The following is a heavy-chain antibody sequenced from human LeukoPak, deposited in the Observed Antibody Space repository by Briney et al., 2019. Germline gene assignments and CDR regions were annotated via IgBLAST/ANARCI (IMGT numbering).Heavy chain of an antibody. V-gene: IGHV1-69*02. Sequence: GASVKVSCKASGGTFSSYTISWVRQAPGQGLEWMGRIIPILGIANYAQKFQGRVTITADKSTSTAYMELSSLRSEDTAVYYCARGPHYDSSGYYPFQHWGQGILVTVSS. CDR3: ARGPHYDSSGYYPFQH. D-gene: IGHD3-22*01. CDR1: GGTFSSYT. J-gene: IGHJ1*01. CDR2: IIPILGIA.